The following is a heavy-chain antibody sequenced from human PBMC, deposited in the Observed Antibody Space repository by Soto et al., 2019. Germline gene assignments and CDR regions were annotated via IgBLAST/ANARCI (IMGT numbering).Heavy chain of an antibody. CDR2: ISPSGDST. D-gene: IGHD1-7*01. CDR1: GFTFTTYY. J-gene: IGHJ4*02. V-gene: IGHV1-46*01. CDR3: ARDWELGY. Sequence: QVQLVQSGAEVEKPGASVKVSCKTSGFTFTTYYIHWVRQAPGQGLEWMGTISPSGDSTSYAQKFQGRVTMTRDTATSTVYMYLNSLRSDDTAMDYCARDWELGYWGQGTLVTVSS.